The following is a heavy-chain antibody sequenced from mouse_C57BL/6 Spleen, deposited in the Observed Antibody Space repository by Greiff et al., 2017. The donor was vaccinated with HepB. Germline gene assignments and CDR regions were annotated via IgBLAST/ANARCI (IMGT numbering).Heavy chain of an antibody. CDR1: GYSFTDYN. J-gene: IGHJ1*03. V-gene: IGHV1-39*01. CDR2: INPNYGTT. D-gene: IGHD1-1*01. Sequence: VHVKQSGPELVKPGASVKISCKASGYSFTDYNMNWVKQSNGKSLEWIGVINPNYGTTSYNQKFKGKATLTVDQSSSTAYMQLNSLTSEDSAVYYCARRRNYYGSSSPYWYFDVWGTGTTVTVSS. CDR3: ARRRNYYGSSSPYWYFDV.